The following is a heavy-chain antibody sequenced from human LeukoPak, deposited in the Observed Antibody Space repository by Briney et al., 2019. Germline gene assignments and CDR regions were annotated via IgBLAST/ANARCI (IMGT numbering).Heavy chain of an antibody. J-gene: IGHJ4*01. CDR3: ASGDYNSCWYFDQ. V-gene: IGHV3-33*01. CDR1: AFPFSSYG. CDR2: IWHDGSHK. Sequence: GGSLRLSCAASAFPFSSYGMHWVRQAPGKGLEWVAVIWHDGSHKYYADSVKGRFTISRDNSKNTLYLQMNSLRAEDTAVYYCASGDYNSCWYFDQLGQGTLVNGSS. D-gene: IGHD6-19*01.